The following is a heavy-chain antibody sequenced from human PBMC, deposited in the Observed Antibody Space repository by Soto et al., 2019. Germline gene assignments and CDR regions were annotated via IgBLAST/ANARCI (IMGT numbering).Heavy chain of an antibody. J-gene: IGHJ4*02. D-gene: IGHD5-12*01. CDR2: VYHSGTT. CDR1: GASIGTNNW. V-gene: IGHV4-4*02. CDR3: AVPGRGDFDY. Sequence: QVQLQESGPGLVEPSGTLSLTCAVSGASIGTNNWWSWVRQPPGKGLEWIGEVYHSGTTNCNPSLKSRVTRSIDKSKNQFSLTLTSMTAADTALYYCAVPGRGDFDYWSQGTLVTVSS.